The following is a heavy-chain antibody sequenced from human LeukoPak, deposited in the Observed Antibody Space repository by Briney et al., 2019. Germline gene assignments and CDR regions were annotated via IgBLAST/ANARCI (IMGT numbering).Heavy chain of an antibody. CDR2: ISSSSSHI. J-gene: IGHJ3*02. CDR1: GFTFSSYD. D-gene: IGHD3-22*01. CDR3: AGPLADSSGYYYEDAFDI. V-gene: IGHV3-21*01. Sequence: GGSLRLSCAASGFTFSSYDINWVRQAPGQGLEWVSSISSSSSHIYYADSVKGRFTISRDNSKNTLYLQMNSLRAEDTAVYYCAGPLADSSGYYYEDAFDIWGQGTMVTVSS.